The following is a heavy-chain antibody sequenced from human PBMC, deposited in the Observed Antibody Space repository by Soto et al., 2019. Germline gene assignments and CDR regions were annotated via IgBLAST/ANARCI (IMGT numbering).Heavy chain of an antibody. Sequence: ASVKVSCKASGYTFIKYGMHWVRQAPGQRLEWMGWINTGNGNTKYSQNFQHRVTITTNTSASTVFMELSSLTSEDTAVFYCARDIGFYPTDPTSFDYWGQGTLVTVSS. J-gene: IGHJ4*02. CDR2: INTGNGNT. CDR1: GYTFIKYG. CDR3: ARDIGFYPTDPTSFDY. D-gene: IGHD2-21*02. V-gene: IGHV1-3*04.